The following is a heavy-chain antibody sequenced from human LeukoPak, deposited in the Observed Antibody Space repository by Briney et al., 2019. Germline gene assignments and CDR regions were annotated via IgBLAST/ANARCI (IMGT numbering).Heavy chain of an antibody. J-gene: IGHJ3*02. CDR3: ARAIPMIVVIGAFDI. D-gene: IGHD3-22*01. Sequence: SETLSLTCTVSGGSISSGDYYWSWIRQPPGKGLEWIGYIYYSGSTYYNPSLKSRVTISVDTSKNQFSLKLSSVTAADTAVYYCARAIPMIVVIGAFDIWGQGTMVTVSS. CDR1: GGSISSGDYY. V-gene: IGHV4-30-4*01. CDR2: IYYSGST.